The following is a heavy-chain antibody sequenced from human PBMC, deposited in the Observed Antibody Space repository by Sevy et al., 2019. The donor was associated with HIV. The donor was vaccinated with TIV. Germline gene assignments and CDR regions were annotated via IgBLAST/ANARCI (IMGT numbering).Heavy chain of an antibody. CDR1: GTNFGAFA. J-gene: IGHJ6*02. V-gene: IGHV3-30*18. D-gene: IGHD3-10*01. CDR3: AKDVVGGTYYIENYYYGMDV. CDR2: LSLQGTNK. Sequence: GGSLRLSCAVSGTNFGAFAMHWVRQAPGKGLEWVAGLSLQGTNKYYADSLKGRFHISRDNSKDILSLHMKSLRPEDTAIYYCAKDVVGGTYYIENYYYGMDVWGLGTTVTVSS.